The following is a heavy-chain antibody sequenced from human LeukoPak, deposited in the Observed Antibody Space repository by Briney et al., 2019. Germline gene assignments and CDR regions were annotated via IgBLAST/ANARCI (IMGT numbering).Heavy chain of an antibody. CDR3: AKDYYDSSGYHGSAGYFDY. D-gene: IGHD3-22*01. CDR2: IWYDGSSE. J-gene: IGHJ4*02. CDR1: GFSINSYG. V-gene: IGHV3-33*06. Sequence: GGSLRLSCTASGFSINSYGMHWVRQAPGKGLEWVAVIWYDGSSENYAVSVKGRFTISRDNSKNTLYLQMNSLRAEDTAVYYCAKDYYDSSGYHGSAGYFDYWGQGALVTVSS.